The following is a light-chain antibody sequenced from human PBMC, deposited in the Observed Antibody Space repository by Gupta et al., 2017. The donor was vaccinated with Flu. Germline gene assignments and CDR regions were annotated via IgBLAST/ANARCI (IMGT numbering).Light chain of an antibody. CDR2: EVS. V-gene: IGLV2-14*01. CDR3: TSYTGSTPLVI. J-gene: IGLJ2*01. CDR1: SSDVGRYNY. Sequence: QSALTQPASVSGSPGQSITISCTGTSSDVGRYNYVSWYQHHPDKAPQLMIYEVSNRPSGVSNRFSGSKSGNTASLTISGLQAEDEAEYYCTSYTGSTPLVIFGGGTKLTVL.